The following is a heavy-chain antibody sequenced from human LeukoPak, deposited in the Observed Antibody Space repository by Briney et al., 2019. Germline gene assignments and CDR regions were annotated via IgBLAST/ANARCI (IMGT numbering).Heavy chain of an antibody. Sequence: ASVKVSCKASGYTFTSYAMNWVRQAPGQGLEWMGGIIPIFGTANYAQKFQGRVTITADESTSTAYMELSSLRSEDTAVYYCASSSQGLLLYYYYYYMDVWGKGTTVTVSS. CDR2: IIPIFGTA. CDR3: ASSSQGLLLYYYYYYMDV. V-gene: IGHV1-69*13. CDR1: GYTFTSYA. J-gene: IGHJ6*03. D-gene: IGHD2-15*01.